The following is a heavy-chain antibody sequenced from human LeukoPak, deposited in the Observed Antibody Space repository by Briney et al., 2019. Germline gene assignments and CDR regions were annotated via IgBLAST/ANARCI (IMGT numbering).Heavy chain of an antibody. V-gene: IGHV4-59*12. J-gene: IGHJ4*02. D-gene: IGHD3-22*01. Sequence: SETLSLTCTVSGGSISSYYWTWIRQPPGKGLEWIGYIYYSGSTNYNPSLKSRVTISVDTSKNQFSLKLSSVTAADTAVYYCARVHYYDSSYFDYWGQGTLVTVSS. CDR1: GGSISSYY. CDR3: ARVHYYDSSYFDY. CDR2: IYYSGST.